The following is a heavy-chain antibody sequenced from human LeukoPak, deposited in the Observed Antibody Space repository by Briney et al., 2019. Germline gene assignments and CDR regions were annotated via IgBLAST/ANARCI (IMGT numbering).Heavy chain of an antibody. CDR2: ISYDGSNK. Sequence: GGSLRLSCAASGFTFSSYGMHWVRQAPGKGLEWVAVISYDGSNKYYADSVQGRFTISRDNSKSSLCLQMNSLRAEDTAVYYCAKQLGHCSDGSCYFPYWGQGTLVTVSS. D-gene: IGHD2-15*01. V-gene: IGHV3-30*18. CDR3: AKQLGHCSDGSCYFPY. J-gene: IGHJ4*02. CDR1: GFTFSSYG.